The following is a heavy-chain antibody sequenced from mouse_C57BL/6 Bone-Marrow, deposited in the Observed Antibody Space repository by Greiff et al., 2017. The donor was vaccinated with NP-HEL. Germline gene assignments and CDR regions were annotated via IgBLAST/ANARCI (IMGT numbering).Heavy chain of an antibody. V-gene: IGHV1-72*01. J-gene: IGHJ2*01. D-gene: IGHD1-1*01. Sequence: QVQLQQPGAELVKPGASVKLSCKASGYTFPNYWMHWVKPRPGRGLEWIGRIDPNSGGPKYIEKFKSKATLTVDKPSTTAYMLLNSLTSEDSAVYYCARYYYGSCYFDYWGQGTTLTVSS. CDR1: GYTFPNYW. CDR2: IDPNSGGP. CDR3: ARYYYGSCYFDY.